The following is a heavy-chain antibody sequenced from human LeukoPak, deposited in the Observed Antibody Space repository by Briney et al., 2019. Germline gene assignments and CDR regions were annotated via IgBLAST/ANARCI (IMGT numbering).Heavy chain of an antibody. D-gene: IGHD3-3*01. J-gene: IGHJ4*02. CDR2: VYYNGNT. CDR1: GEPISSYY. Sequence: SPSETLSLTCLVSGEPISSYYWSWIRQAPGRGPEYIGNVYYNGNTNYNPSLKSRVAISVDASKNQFSLKVDSVTIADTAVYYCTRGDYDFWSGNWRFDTWGQGTLVTVSS. CDR3: TRGDYDFWSGNWRFDT. V-gene: IGHV4-59*01.